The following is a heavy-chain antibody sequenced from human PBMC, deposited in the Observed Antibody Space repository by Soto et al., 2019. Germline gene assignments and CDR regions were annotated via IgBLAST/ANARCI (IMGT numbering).Heavy chain of an antibody. D-gene: IGHD2-15*01. CDR2: IYHGGGGT. CDR3: ARDGGRCIGGTCLTN. J-gene: IGHJ4*02. Sequence: QVHLQESGPGLVKPSQTLSLICSVSGVSIDSGGYYWSWIRQRPGKGLEWIGYIYHGGGGTFYNPALKRRAAISIDTSKNRLLLDLTSMTAADTAVYYCARDGGRCIGGTCLTNWGQGTLVTVSS. V-gene: IGHV4-31*03. CDR1: GVSIDSGGYY.